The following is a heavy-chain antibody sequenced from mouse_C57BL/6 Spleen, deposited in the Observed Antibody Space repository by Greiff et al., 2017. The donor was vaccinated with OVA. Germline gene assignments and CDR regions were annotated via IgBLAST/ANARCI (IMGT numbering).Heavy chain of an antibody. D-gene: IGHD2-4*01. CDR3: ASQARGIYYDYEGFAY. CDR2: IYPGSGST. CDR1: GYTFTSYW. J-gene: IGHJ3*01. Sequence: VQLQQPGAELVKPGASVKMSCKASGYTFTSYWITWVKQRPGQGLEWIGDIYPGSGSTNYNEKFKSKATLTVDTSSSTAYMQLSSLTSEDSAVYYCASQARGIYYDYEGFAYWGQGTLVTVSA. V-gene: IGHV1-55*01.